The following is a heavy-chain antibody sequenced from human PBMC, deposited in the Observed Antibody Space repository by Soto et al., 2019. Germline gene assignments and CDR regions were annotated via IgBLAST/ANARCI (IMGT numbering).Heavy chain of an antibody. Sequence: QLHLVQSGAVVKKPGASVTVSCSASGYPVTAYYMHWVRQAPGRGLEWMGGINPATGAAKYTQTLQGGVTMARATARSTVFMDLSGLASEDTAVFYVARGGGVGVAGSAAFDMWGQGTLVTVSS. CDR1: GYPVTAYY. CDR2: INPATGAA. J-gene: IGHJ3*02. D-gene: IGHD3-3*01. V-gene: IGHV1-2*02. CDR3: ARGGGVGVAGSAAFDM.